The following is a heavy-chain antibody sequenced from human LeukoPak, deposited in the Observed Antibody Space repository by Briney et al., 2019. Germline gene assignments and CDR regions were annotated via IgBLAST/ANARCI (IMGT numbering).Heavy chain of an antibody. CDR1: GYSFTSYW. V-gene: IGHV5-51*01. CDR3: ARPRDGYNTNFDY. CDR2: IYPGDSDT. Sequence: GESLKISCKGSGYSFTSYWIGWVRQMPGKGLEWMGIIYPGDSDTRYSPSFQGQVTISADKSISTAYPQWSSLKASDTAMYYCARPRDGYNTNFDYWGQGTLVTVSS. D-gene: IGHD5-24*01. J-gene: IGHJ4*02.